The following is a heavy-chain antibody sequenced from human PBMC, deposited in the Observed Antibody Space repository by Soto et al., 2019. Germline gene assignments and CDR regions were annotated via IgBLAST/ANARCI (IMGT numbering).Heavy chain of an antibody. J-gene: IGHJ6*03. Sequence: SETLSLTCAVYGGSFSVYYWSWIRQPPGKGLEWIGEINHSGSTNYNPSLKSRVTISVDTSKNQFSLKLSSVTAADTAVYYCAMALRYFDWAYYYMDVWGKGTTVTVSS. V-gene: IGHV4-34*01. D-gene: IGHD3-9*01. CDR2: INHSGST. CDR3: AMALRYFDWAYYYMDV. CDR1: GGSFSVYY.